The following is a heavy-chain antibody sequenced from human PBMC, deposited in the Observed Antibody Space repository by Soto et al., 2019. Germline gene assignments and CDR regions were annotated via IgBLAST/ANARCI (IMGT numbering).Heavy chain of an antibody. V-gene: IGHV4-30-4*01. J-gene: IGHJ4*02. CDR3: ARSSTSANYFDY. D-gene: IGHD2-2*01. CDR1: GGSISSGDYY. CDR2: IYYSGST. Sequence: TLSLTCTVSGGSISSGDYYWSWIRQPPGKGLEWIGYIYYSGSTYYNPSLKSRVTISVDTSKNQFSLKLSSVTAADTAVYYCARSSTSANYFDYWGQGTLVTVSS.